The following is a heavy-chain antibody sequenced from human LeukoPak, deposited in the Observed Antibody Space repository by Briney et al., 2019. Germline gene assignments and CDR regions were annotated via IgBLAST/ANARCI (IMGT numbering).Heavy chain of an antibody. J-gene: IGHJ5*02. D-gene: IGHD3-10*01. CDR3: ARRVWWFGEFGS. V-gene: IGHV4-34*01. Sequence: SETLSLTCAVYGGSFSGYYWSWIRQPPGKGLEWIGEINHSGSTNYNPSLKSRVTISVDTSKNQFSLKLSSVTAADTAVYYCARRVWWFGEFGSWGQGTLVTVSS. CDR2: INHSGST. CDR1: GGSFSGYY.